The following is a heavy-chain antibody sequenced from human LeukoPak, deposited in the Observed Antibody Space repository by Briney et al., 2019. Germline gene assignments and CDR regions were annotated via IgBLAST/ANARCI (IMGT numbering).Heavy chain of an antibody. V-gene: IGHV3-11*01. CDR2: MSSSGNTI. J-gene: IGHJ6*03. CDR3: ARSGWNMNYYYYMDV. D-gene: IGHD1/OR15-1a*01. CDR1: GFIFSDYY. Sequence: GGSLRLSCAASGFIFSDYYMSWIRQAPGKGLEWVSYMSSSGNTIHYADSVKGRLTISRDNAKNSLYLQMNSLRAEDTAVYYCARSGWNMNYYYYMDVWGKGTTVTVSS.